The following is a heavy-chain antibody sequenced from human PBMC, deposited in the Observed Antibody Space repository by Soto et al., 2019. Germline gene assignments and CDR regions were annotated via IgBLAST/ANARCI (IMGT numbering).Heavy chain of an antibody. CDR3: AKDPDISGWYQMDLDY. J-gene: IGHJ4*02. Sequence: PGGSLRLSCAASGFIFSSFAMSWVRQAPGKGLEWVSTISNNGGSTYSADSVKGRFTISRDNSKNTLYLQMNSLRAEDTAVYYCAKDPDISGWYQMDLDYWGQGTLVTVSS. CDR1: GFIFSSFA. D-gene: IGHD6-19*01. CDR2: ISNNGGST. V-gene: IGHV3-23*01.